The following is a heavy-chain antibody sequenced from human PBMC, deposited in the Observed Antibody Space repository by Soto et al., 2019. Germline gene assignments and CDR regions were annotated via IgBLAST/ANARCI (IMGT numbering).Heavy chain of an antibody. CDR2: IIPIFGTA. J-gene: IGHJ5*02. CDR3: ARDRRSSSGIRRWFKP. D-gene: IGHD3-22*01. CDR1: GGTFSSYA. V-gene: IGHV1-69*13. Sequence: SVNVYCKASGGTFSSYAISWVRQAPGQGLEWMGGIIPIFGTANYAQKFQGRVTITADESTSTAYMELSSLRSEDTAVYYCARDRRSSSGIRRWFKPWGQGTLVTVSS.